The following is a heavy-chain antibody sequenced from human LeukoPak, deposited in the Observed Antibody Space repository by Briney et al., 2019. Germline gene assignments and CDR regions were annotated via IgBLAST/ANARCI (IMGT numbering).Heavy chain of an antibody. CDR1: GGTFSSYA. V-gene: IGHV1-69*13. D-gene: IGHD4-17*01. CDR3: ARGATVTTIYYYYGMDV. Sequence: GASVKVSCKASGGTFSSYAISWVRQAPGQGLEWMGGIIPIFGTANYAQKFQGRVTITADESTSTAYMELSSLRSEDTAVYYRARGATVTTIYYYYGMDVWGQGTTVTVSS. CDR2: IIPIFGTA. J-gene: IGHJ6*02.